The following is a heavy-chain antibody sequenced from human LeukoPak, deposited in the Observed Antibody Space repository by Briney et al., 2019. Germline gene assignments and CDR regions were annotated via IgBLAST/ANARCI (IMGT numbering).Heavy chain of an antibody. V-gene: IGHV3-9*01. CDR3: AKTSGLLWFGELEFWFDP. J-gene: IGHJ5*02. CDR1: GFTFDDYA. Sequence: PGRSLRLSCAASGFTFDDYAMHWVRQAPGKGLEWVSGISWNSGSIGYADSVKGRFTISRDNAKNSLYLQMNSLRAEDTALYYCAKTSGLLWFGELEFWFDPWGQGTLVTVSS. CDR2: ISWNSGSI. D-gene: IGHD3-10*01.